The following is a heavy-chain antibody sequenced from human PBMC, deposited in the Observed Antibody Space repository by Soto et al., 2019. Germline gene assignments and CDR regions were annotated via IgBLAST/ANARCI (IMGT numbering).Heavy chain of an antibody. Sequence: PXETLSLTCTVSGVSISSYYWSWIRQPAGKGLEWIGRIYTSGSTNYNPSLKSRVTMSVDTSKNQLSLKLSSVTAADTAVYYCAREQKQLVLEYLGQGTLVIVSS. J-gene: IGHJ4*02. D-gene: IGHD6-13*01. CDR2: IYTSGST. CDR3: AREQKQLVLEY. CDR1: GVSISSYY. V-gene: IGHV4-4*07.